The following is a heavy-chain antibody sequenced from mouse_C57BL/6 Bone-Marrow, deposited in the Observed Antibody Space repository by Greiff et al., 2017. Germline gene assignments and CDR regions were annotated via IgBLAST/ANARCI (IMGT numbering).Heavy chain of an antibody. CDR3: SRYDYCYGSSYPHY. Sequence: EVQLQQSGPELVKPGASVKISCKASGYTFTNYYMNWVKQSHGKSLEWIGDINPNNGGTSYNQKFKGKATLTVYKSSSTAYMELRSLTSEDSAVYDCSRYDYCYGSSYPHYWGQGTSATVSS. V-gene: IGHV1-26*01. CDR2: INPNNGGT. J-gene: IGHJ4*01. CDR1: GYTFTNYY. D-gene: IGHD1-1*01.